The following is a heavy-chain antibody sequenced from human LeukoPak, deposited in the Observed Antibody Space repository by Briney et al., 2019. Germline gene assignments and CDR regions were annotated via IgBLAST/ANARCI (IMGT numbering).Heavy chain of an antibody. CDR3: ARDEQLSSDY. CDR1: GFTFSSYS. V-gene: IGHV3-48*01. J-gene: IGHJ4*02. CDR2: ISSSSTTI. D-gene: IGHD6-13*01. Sequence: PGGSLKLSCAASGFTFSSYSMNWVRQAPGKGLEWVSYISSSSTTIYYADSVKGRFTISGDNAKNSLYLQMNSLRAEDTAVYYCARDEQLSSDYWGQGTLVTVSS.